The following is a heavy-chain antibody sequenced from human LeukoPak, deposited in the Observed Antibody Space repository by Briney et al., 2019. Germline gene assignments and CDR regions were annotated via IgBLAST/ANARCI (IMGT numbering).Heavy chain of an antibody. V-gene: IGHV3-30*04. CDR1: GFTFSSYA. J-gene: IGHJ6*02. CDR2: ISYDGSNK. D-gene: IGHD1-1*01. CDR3: ARGSGSRTIGRYGMDV. Sequence: PGGSLRLSCAASGFTFSSYAMHWVRQAPGKGLEWVAVISYDGSNKYYADSVKGRFTISRDNSKNTLYLQMNSLRAEDTAVYYCARGSGSRTIGRYGMDVWGQGTTVTVSS.